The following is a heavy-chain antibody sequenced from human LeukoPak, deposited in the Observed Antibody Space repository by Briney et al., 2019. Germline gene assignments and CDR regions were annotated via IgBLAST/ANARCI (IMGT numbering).Heavy chain of an antibody. J-gene: IGHJ6*02. D-gene: IGHD3-16*01. CDR3: AKDGEILRIPSNGMDV. V-gene: IGHV3-23*01. CDR2: TSGSGGTT. Sequence: GGSLRLSCAASGFTFSIYAMSWVRQAPGRGLEWVSSTSGSGGTTYYADSVKGRFTISRGNSKNTLYLQMNSLRAEDTAVYYCAKDGEILRIPSNGMDVWGPGTTVTVSS. CDR1: GFTFSIYA.